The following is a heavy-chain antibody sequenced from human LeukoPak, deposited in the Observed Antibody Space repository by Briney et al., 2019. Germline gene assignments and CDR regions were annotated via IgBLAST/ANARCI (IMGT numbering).Heavy chain of an antibody. J-gene: IGHJ3*02. Sequence: SETLSLTCTVSGGSISSYTYYWGWIRQPPGKGLEWIGYINFIGNTNYNPSLKSRVTISEDTSKNLFSLRLSSVTAADTAVYYCARLRGLDCSTTSCSRLNAFDIWGLGTVVTVSS. V-gene: IGHV4-61*05. CDR2: INFIGNT. D-gene: IGHD2-2*01. CDR1: GGSISSYTYY. CDR3: ARLRGLDCSTTSCSRLNAFDI.